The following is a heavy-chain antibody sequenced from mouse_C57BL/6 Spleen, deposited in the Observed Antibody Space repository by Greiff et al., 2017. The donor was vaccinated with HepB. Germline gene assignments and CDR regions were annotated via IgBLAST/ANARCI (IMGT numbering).Heavy chain of an antibody. CDR1: GFNIKDYY. J-gene: IGHJ3*01. CDR3: ARGTGTSWFAY. D-gene: IGHD4-1*01. Sequence: VPLLQSGAELVKPGASVKLSCTASGFNIKDYYMLWVKQRTEQGLEWIGRIDPEDGETTYAPNFQGKATITADTASNTAYLQLRSMTSEDTAVYYCARGTGTSWFAYWGQGTRVTVSA. V-gene: IGHV14-2*01. CDR2: IDPEDGET.